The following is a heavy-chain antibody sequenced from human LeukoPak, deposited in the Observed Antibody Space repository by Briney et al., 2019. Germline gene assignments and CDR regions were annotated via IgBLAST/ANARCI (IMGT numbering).Heavy chain of an antibody. V-gene: IGHV3-23*01. D-gene: IGHD3-16*01. CDR1: GFTFSSYA. CDR2: ISGSGGST. J-gene: IGHJ4*02. CDR3: AKDDYDYIWGSYSGLY. Sequence: PGGSLRLSCAASGFTFSSYAMSWVRQAPGKGLEWVSAISGSGGSTYYADSVKGRFTISRDNSKNTLYLQMNSLRAEDTAVYYCAKDDYDYIWGSYSGLYWGQGTLVTVSS.